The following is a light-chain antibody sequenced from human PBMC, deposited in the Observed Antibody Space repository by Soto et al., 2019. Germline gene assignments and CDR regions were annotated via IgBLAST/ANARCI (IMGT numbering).Light chain of an antibody. CDR2: AAS. Sequence: DLQMTQSPSSLSASVGDRVTITCRASQSIGSYLSWYQQKPGKAPNLLIYAASSLQSGVPSRFSGSGSGTDFTLTISSLQPEDFATYYCQQSYSTPLTFGGGTKVEIK. CDR3: QQSYSTPLT. J-gene: IGKJ4*01. CDR1: QSIGSY. V-gene: IGKV1-39*01.